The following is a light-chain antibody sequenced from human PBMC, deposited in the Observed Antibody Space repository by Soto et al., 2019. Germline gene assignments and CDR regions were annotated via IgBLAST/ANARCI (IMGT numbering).Light chain of an antibody. J-gene: IGKJ5*01. CDR2: LAS. CDR1: RDIKTY. CDR3: RQYDSYPIA. Sequence: DIQMTQSPSSLSASVGDRLTMTCRASRDIKTYVAWFQQRPGKAPKSLIYLASTLHSGVPSRFSGSGSGTEFTLTINNLQPEDFATYYCRQYDSYPIAFGQGTRLEIK. V-gene: IGKV1-16*01.